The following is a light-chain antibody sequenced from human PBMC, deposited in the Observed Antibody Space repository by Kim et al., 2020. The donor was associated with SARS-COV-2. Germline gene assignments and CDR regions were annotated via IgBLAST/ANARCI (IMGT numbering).Light chain of an antibody. CDR1: SSDVGNYNL. Sequence: QSALTQPASVSGSPGQSITISCTGTSSDVGNYNLVSWYQQFPGKAPKLMIYEVTKRPSGVSNRFSGSKSGNTASLTISGLQAEDEADYYCCSYAGSSTDVFESGTKVTVL. V-gene: IGLV2-23*02. CDR3: CSYAGSSTDV. CDR2: EVT. J-gene: IGLJ1*01.